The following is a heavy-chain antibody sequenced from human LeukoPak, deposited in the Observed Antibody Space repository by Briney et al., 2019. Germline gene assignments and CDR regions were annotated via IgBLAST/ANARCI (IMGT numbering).Heavy chain of an antibody. V-gene: IGHV3-9*01. CDR1: RFTFDDYA. J-gene: IGHJ5*02. D-gene: IGHD6-19*01. CDR2: ASWNSTSI. Sequence: RSLRLYCSASRFTFDDYAMQWHRQAPGNGLEWFLGASWNSTSIGYADSVKGRFTIARDNAKNSLYLQMNSLRAEDTALYYCAKDTGANIAVAGMDLAGGVRPRFDPWGEGTLVSVSS. CDR3: AKDTGANIAVAGMDLAGGVRPRFDP.